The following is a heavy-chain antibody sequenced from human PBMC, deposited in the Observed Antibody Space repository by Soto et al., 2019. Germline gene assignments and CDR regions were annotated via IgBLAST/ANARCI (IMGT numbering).Heavy chain of an antibody. V-gene: IGHV3-74*01. J-gene: IGHJ5*02. CDR1: GFTFSSYG. CDR2: INSDGSST. D-gene: IGHD1-26*01. Sequence: PGGSLRLSCAASGFTFSSYGMHWVRQAPGKGLVWVSRINSDGSSTSYADSVKGRFTISRDNAKNSLYLQMNSLRDEDTAVYYCAREGGSLNWFDPWGQGTLVTVSS. CDR3: AREGGSLNWFDP.